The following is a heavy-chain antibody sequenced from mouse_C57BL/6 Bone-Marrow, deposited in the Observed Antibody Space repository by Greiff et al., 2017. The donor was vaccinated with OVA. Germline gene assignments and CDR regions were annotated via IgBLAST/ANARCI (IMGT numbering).Heavy chain of an antibody. CDR2: FHPYNDDT. V-gene: IGHV1-47*01. D-gene: IGHD2-4*01. CDR3: AIYDYDRYYFDY. Sequence: VKLVESGAELVKPGASVKMSCKASGYTFTTYPIEWMKQNHGKSLEWIGNFHPYNDDTKYNEKFKGKATLTVEKSSSTVYLELSRLTSDDSAVYYCAIYDYDRYYFDYWGQGTTLTVSS. CDR1: GYTFTTYP. J-gene: IGHJ2*01.